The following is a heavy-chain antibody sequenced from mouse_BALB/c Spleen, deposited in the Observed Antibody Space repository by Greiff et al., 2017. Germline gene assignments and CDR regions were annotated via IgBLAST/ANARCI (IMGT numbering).Heavy chain of an antibody. CDR2: ISSGGSYT. J-gene: IGHJ2*01. CDR3: TREGITTVYFDY. CDR1: GFTFSSYT. Sequence: EVKLVESGGGLVKPGGSLKLSCAASGFTFSSYTMSWVRQTPEKRLEWVATISSGGSYTYYPDSVKGRFTISRDNAKNTLYLQMSSLKSEDTAMYYCTREGITTVYFDYWGQGTTLTVSS. V-gene: IGHV5-6-4*01. D-gene: IGHD1-1*01.